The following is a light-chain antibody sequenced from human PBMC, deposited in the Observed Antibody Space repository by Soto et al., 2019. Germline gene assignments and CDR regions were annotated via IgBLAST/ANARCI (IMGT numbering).Light chain of an antibody. CDR2: DAS. J-gene: IGKJ1*01. CDR1: QSISSW. Sequence: DIQMTQSPSTLPASVGDRVTITCRASQSISSWLAWYQQKPGKAPKLLIYDASSLESGVPSRFSGSGSGTEFTLTISSLQPDDFATYYCQQYNSYWTFGQGTKVEIK. V-gene: IGKV1-5*01. CDR3: QQYNSYWT.